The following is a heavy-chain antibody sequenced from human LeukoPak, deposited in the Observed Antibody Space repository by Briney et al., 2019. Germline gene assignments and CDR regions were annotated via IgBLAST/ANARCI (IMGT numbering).Heavy chain of an antibody. CDR2: IYYSGST. D-gene: IGHD1-7*01. V-gene: IGHV4-59*01. CDR3: ARATFSNWNYALTFDY. J-gene: IGHJ4*02. Sequence: TSETLSLTCTVSGGSISSYYWSWIRQPPGKGLEWIGYIYYSGSTNYNPSLKSRVTISVDTSKNQLSLKLSSVTAADTAVYYCARATFSNWNYALTFDYWGQGTLVTVSS. CDR1: GGSISSYY.